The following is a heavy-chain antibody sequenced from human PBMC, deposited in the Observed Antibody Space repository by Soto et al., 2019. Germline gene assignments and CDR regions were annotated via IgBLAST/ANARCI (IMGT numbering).Heavy chain of an antibody. CDR3: ARATTVTDY. J-gene: IGHJ4*02. V-gene: IGHV3-72*01. CDR2: TRNKANSHTT. Sequence: EVQLVESGGGLVQPGGSLRLSCAASGFTFSDHYMDWVRQAPGKGLEWVGRTRNKANSHTTEYAASVKGRFTISRDDSKNSLYLQMNSLKVDDTAVYYCARATTVTDYWGQGALVTVSS. D-gene: IGHD4-17*01. CDR1: GFTFSDHY.